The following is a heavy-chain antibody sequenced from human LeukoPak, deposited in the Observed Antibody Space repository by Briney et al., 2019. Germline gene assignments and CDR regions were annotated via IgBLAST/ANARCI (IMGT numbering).Heavy chain of an antibody. CDR2: ISGSGGST. V-gene: IGHV3-23*01. CDR3: AKDRVPTMIKGYFDY. D-gene: IGHD3-22*01. Sequence: GGSLRLSCAASGFTFSSYAMSWVRPAPGKGLEWVSAISGSGGSTYYADSVKGRFTISRDNSKNTPYLQMNSLRAEDTAVYYCAKDRVPTMIKGYFDYWGQGTLVTVSS. CDR1: GFTFSSYA. J-gene: IGHJ4*02.